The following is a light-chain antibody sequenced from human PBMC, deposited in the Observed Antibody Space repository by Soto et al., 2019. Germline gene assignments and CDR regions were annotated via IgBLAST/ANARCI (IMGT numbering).Light chain of an antibody. CDR2: AAS. J-gene: IGKJ5*01. CDR1: QSVSSSH. CDR3: QKYGYSPIT. V-gene: IGKV3-20*01. Sequence: ELVSTQSPGTPSLSPGESATLSCRAVQSVSSSHLAWYQHKPGQAPRLLIYAASSRATGRTDRLSGGGYGTDFTLTIRRLEPEDFAVYYCQKYGYSPITVGKGPRRELK.